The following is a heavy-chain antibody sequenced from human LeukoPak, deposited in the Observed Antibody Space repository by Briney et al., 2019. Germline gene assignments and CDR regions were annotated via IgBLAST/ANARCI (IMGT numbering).Heavy chain of an antibody. Sequence: SETLSLTCAVYGGSFSGYYWSWIRQPPGKGLEWIGEINHSGSTNYNPSLKSRVTISVGTSKNQFSLKLSSVTAADTAVYYCAVSPQVRYFDYWGQGTLVTVSS. V-gene: IGHV4-34*01. CDR2: INHSGST. J-gene: IGHJ4*02. CDR3: AVSPQVRYFDY. D-gene: IGHD4/OR15-4a*01. CDR1: GGSFSGYY.